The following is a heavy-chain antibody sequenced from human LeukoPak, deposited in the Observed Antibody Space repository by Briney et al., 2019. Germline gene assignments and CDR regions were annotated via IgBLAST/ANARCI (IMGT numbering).Heavy chain of an antibody. J-gene: IGHJ4*02. CDR1: GFAFSNYW. D-gene: IGHD1-1*01. CDR2: VSGDGSVT. Sequence: PGGSLRLSCAASGFAFSNYWMHWVRQAPERGLVCVSRVSGDGSVTTYADSVKGRFTISRDNAKNTFYLQMNSLRAEDTAVYYCTRGNGSPGDYWGQGSLVTVSS. CDR3: TRGNGSPGDY. V-gene: IGHV3-74*01.